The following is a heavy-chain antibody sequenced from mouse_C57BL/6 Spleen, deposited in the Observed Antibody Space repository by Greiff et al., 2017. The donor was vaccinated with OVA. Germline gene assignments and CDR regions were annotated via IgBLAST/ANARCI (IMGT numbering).Heavy chain of an antibody. J-gene: IGHJ3*01. CDR1: GFSLTSYG. V-gene: IGHV2-2*01. D-gene: IGHD3-2*02. Sequence: QVQLKQSGPGLVQPSQSLSITCTVSGFSLTSYGVHWVRQSPGKGLEWLGVIWSGGSTDYNAAFISRLSISKDNSKSQVFFKMNSLQADDTAIYYCASDSSGYWFAYWGQGTLVTVSA. CDR3: ASDSSGYWFAY. CDR2: IWSGGST.